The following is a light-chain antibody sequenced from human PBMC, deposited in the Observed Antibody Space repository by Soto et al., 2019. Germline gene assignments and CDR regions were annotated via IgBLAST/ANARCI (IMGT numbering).Light chain of an antibody. J-gene: IGLJ2*01. Sequence: QSVLTQPASVSESPGQSITISCTGTSSDVGSYNLVSWYQQHPGKVPKLVIYEVSNRPSGVSARFSGSKSGNTASLTISGLQVEDEADYYRCSKSGGTSVIFGGGTKLTVL. CDR3: CSKSGGTSVI. CDR1: SSDVGSYNL. V-gene: IGLV2-23*02. CDR2: EVS.